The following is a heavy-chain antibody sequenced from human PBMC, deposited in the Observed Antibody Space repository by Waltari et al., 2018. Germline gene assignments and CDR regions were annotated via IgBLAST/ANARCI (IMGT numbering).Heavy chain of an antibody. CDR1: GGSISSSSYY. D-gene: IGHD3-3*01. CDR2: IYYSGST. CDR3: AALIDFWSGYHY. J-gene: IGHJ4*02. Sequence: QLQLQESGAGLVKPSETLSLTCTVSGGSISSSSYYWGWLRQPPGKGLEWIGSIYYSGSTYYNPSLKSRVTISVDTSKNQFSLKLSSVTAADTAVYYCAALIDFWSGYHYWGQGTLVTVSS. V-gene: IGHV4-39*07.